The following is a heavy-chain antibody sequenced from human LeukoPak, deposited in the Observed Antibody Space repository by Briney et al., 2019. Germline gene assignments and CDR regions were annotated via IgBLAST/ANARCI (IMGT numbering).Heavy chain of an antibody. Sequence: GASVKLSCKASGYTFTGYYMHWVRQAPGQGLEWMGWITPNSGGTNYAQKFQGRVTMTRDTSISTAYMELSRLRSDDTAVYYCARVPDCSGGSCYSWFDPWGQGTLVTVSS. D-gene: IGHD2-15*01. CDR1: GYTFTGYY. J-gene: IGHJ5*02. CDR3: ARVPDCSGGSCYSWFDP. CDR2: ITPNSGGT. V-gene: IGHV1-2*02.